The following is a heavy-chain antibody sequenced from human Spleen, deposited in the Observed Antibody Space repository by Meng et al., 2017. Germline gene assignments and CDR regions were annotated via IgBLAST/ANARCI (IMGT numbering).Heavy chain of an antibody. CDR1: GVTFSGSD. CDR2: IETKPNNYAT. CDR3: ARAYDSSGYYRTPGDY. V-gene: IGHV3-73*01. J-gene: IGHJ4*02. D-gene: IGHD3-22*01. Sequence: GGSLRLSCAVSGVTFSGSDIHWVRQASGKGLEWVGRIETKPNNYATSYGESLRGRFTISRDDSKNMAYLQMNSLRAEDTAVYYCARAYDSSGYYRTPGDYWGQGTLVTVSS.